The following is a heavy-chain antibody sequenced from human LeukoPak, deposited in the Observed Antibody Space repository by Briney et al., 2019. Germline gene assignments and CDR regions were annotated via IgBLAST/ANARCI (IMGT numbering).Heavy chain of an antibody. Sequence: GGSLRLSCAASGFTFSTYAMSWVRQAPGKGLEWVSLISGSGGGTYYADPVKGRFAVSRDNSKDTLYLQLNSLRAEDTAVYYCAKNRGAGSHYYYHMNVWGKGTTVTVSS. CDR1: GFTFSTYA. CDR3: AKNRGAGSHYYYHMNV. J-gene: IGHJ6*03. D-gene: IGHD1-26*01. CDR2: ISGSGGGT. V-gene: IGHV3-23*01.